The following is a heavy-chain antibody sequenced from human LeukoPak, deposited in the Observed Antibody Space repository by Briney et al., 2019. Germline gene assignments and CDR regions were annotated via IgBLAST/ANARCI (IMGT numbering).Heavy chain of an antibody. D-gene: IGHD3-10*01. Sequence: SETLSLTCTVSGGSISNYYWSWIRQPPGKGLEWIGYISYSGSTNYNPSLKSRVTISIETSKSKFSLKLRSVTAADTAVYYCAKSYGSGNYFDSWGQGTLVTVSS. J-gene: IGHJ4*02. CDR3: AKSYGSGNYFDS. CDR2: ISYSGST. CDR1: GGSISNYY. V-gene: IGHV4-59*01.